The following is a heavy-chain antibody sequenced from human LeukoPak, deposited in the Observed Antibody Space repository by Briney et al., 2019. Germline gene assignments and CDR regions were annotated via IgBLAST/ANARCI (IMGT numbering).Heavy chain of an antibody. D-gene: IGHD2-2*01. Sequence: SETLSPTCTVSGGSISSYYWSWIRQPAGKGLGWIGRIYTSGSTNYNPSLKSRVTMSVDTSKNQFSLKLSSVTAADTAVYYCAREGYEYCSSTSCLHYYYYYMDVWGKGTTVTVSS. CDR2: IYTSGST. J-gene: IGHJ6*03. CDR1: GGSISSYY. V-gene: IGHV4-4*07. CDR3: AREGYEYCSSTSCLHYYYYYMDV.